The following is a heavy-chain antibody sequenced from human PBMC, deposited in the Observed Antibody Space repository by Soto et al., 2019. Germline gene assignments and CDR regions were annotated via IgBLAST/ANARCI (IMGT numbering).Heavy chain of an antibody. D-gene: IGHD3-10*01. Sequence: ESGGGLVQPGGSLRLSCAASGFTFSSYSMNWVRQAPGKGLEWVSYISSSSSTIYYADSVKGRFTISRDNAKNSLYLQMNSLRAEDTAVYYCAREWFGYSPNYMDVWGKGTTVTVSS. V-gene: IGHV3-48*01. CDR2: ISSSSSTI. CDR1: GFTFSSYS. J-gene: IGHJ6*03. CDR3: AREWFGYSPNYMDV.